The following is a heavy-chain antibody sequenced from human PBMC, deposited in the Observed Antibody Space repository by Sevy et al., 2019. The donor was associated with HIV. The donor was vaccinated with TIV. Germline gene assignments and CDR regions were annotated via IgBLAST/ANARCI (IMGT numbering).Heavy chain of an antibody. J-gene: IGHJ4*02. Sequence: GGSLRLSCATSAFTFINYAMSWVRQAPGKGLEWVSVISGSGGLTYHADSVKGRFTISRDNSKNTLYLQMNSLRAEDTAVYYCAKDRLDYYDSSGPDYWGQGTLVTVSS. CDR3: AKDRLDYYDSSGPDY. D-gene: IGHD3-22*01. CDR1: AFTFINYA. CDR2: ISGSGGLT. V-gene: IGHV3-23*01.